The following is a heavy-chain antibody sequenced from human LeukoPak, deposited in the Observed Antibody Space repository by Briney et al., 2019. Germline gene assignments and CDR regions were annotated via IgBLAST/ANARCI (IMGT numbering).Heavy chain of an antibody. J-gene: IGHJ4*02. CDR2: ISYDGSNK. D-gene: IGHD2-8*02. CDR3: ATYRQVLLPFES. Sequence: GGSLRLSCAASGFTFRSFAMHWVRQAPGKGLEWVAVISYDGSNKYYADSVKGRFTISRDNSKSTLSLQMNSLRAEDTAIYYCATYRQVLLPFESWGQGTLVTVSS. V-gene: IGHV3-30*04. CDR1: GFTFRSFA.